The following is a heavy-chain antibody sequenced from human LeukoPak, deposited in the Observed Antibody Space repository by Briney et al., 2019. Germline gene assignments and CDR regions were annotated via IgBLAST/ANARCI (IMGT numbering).Heavy chain of an antibody. CDR1: GGSIGSYY. J-gene: IGHJ6*03. Sequence: SETLSLTCTVSGGSIGSYYWNWIRQPPGKGLEWIGYINYSLGTKYHPSLRSRVTMSPDSSKTQSSLKLSSVTAADRAVYYCVRRAIVGLGYMDVWGKGTTVTVSS. D-gene: IGHD3-22*01. CDR2: INYSLGT. V-gene: IGHV4-59*08. CDR3: VRRAIVGLGYMDV.